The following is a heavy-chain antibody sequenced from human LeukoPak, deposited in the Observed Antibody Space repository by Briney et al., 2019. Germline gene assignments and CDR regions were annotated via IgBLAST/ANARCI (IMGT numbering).Heavy chain of an antibody. V-gene: IGHV3-72*01. CDR1: GFTFSDHF. CDR3: ASIRGTFGY. J-gene: IGHJ4*02. CDR2: TRNKANSYIT. Sequence: GGSLRLSCAASGFTFSDHFLGWVRQAPGKGLEWVGRTRNKANSYITEYAASVKGRFTISRDASKNSLYLQMSSLKTDDTAMYYCASIRGTFGYWGQGTLVTVSS. D-gene: IGHD1-26*01.